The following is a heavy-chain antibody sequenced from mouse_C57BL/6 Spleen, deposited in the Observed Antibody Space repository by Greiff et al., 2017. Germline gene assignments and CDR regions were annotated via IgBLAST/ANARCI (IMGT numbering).Heavy chain of an antibody. CDR3: SRDGSPYSMDY. J-gene: IGHJ4*01. Sequence: VQLQQSGAELAKPGASVKLSCKASGYTFTSYCMHWVKQRPGQGLEWIGYINPSSGTTKYNQKFKDKATLTVDKSSSTAYMQLSSLTYEDSAVXFCSRDGSPYSMDYWGQGTSVTVSA. V-gene: IGHV1-7*01. CDR2: INPSSGTT. CDR1: GYTFTSYC.